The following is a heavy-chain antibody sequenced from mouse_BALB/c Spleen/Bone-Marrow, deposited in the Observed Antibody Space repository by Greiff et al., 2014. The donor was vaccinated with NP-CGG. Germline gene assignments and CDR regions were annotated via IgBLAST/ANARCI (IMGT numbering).Heavy chain of an antibody. J-gene: IGHJ2*01. CDR2: INPYNGAT. Sequence: VQLQQPGPELVKPGASVKISCKASGYSFTGYYMHWVKQSHVKSLEWIGRINPYNGATRYNQNFKDKASVIVDKSSSTAYMELHSLTSEDSAVYYCARYYYGSSYFDYWGQGITLTVSS. CDR3: ARYYYGSSYFDY. CDR1: GYSFTGYY. D-gene: IGHD1-1*01. V-gene: IGHV1-31*01.